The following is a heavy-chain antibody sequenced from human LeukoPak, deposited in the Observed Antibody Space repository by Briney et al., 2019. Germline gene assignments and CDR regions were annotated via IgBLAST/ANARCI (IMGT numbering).Heavy chain of an antibody. V-gene: IGHV1-69*13. D-gene: IGHD3-10*01. CDR1: GGTFSSYA. Sequence: SVKVSCKASGGTFSSYAISWVRQAPGQGLEWMGGIIPIFGTANYAQKFQGRVTITADESTSTAYMELSSLRSEDTAVYYCARERGITSYFDYWGQGALVTVSS. CDR3: ARERGITSYFDY. J-gene: IGHJ4*02. CDR2: IIPIFGTA.